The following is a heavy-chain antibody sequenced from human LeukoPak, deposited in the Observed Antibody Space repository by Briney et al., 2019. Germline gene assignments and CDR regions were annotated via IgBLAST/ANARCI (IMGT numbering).Heavy chain of an antibody. J-gene: IGHJ4*02. Sequence: ASVKVSCKASGYTFTGYYMHWVRQAPGQGLEWMGWINPNSGGTNYAQKFQGGVTMTRDTSISTAYMELSRLRSDDTAVYYCARETHYYDSSGYFGYWGQGTLVTVSS. CDR3: ARETHYYDSSGYFGY. CDR1: GYTFTGYY. D-gene: IGHD3-22*01. CDR2: INPNSGGT. V-gene: IGHV1-2*02.